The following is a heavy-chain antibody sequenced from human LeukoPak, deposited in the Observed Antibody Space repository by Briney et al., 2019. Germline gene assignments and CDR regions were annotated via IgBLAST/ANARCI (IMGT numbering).Heavy chain of an antibody. J-gene: IGHJ3*01. V-gene: IGHV1-69*05. CDR3: ARVLMITFGGVTVTGAFDL. D-gene: IGHD3-16*01. Sequence: SVKVSCKASGDTFSSGASSWVRHAPGQGLEWMGRIIPVFGTTNYAQRLQGRVTITTDESTSTAYMDLSSLRSEDTAMYYCARVLMITFGGVTVTGAFDLWGQGTMVTVSS. CDR1: GDTFSSGA. CDR2: IIPVFGTT.